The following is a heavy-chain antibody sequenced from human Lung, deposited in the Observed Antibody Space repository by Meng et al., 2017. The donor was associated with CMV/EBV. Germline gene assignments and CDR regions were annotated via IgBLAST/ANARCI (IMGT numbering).Heavy chain of an antibody. J-gene: IGHJ4*02. D-gene: IGHD5/OR15-5a*01. Sequence: CADSGFTFNRYVMTWVRQAPGKGLEWASAISDRGGSTYYADSVKGRFTVSRDNSKSTLYLQMSSLSAEDTAVYYCARAASTWAYYFDYWGQGTLVTVSS. CDR2: ISDRGGST. CDR3: ARAASTWAYYFDY. CDR1: GFTFNRYV. V-gene: IGHV3-23*01.